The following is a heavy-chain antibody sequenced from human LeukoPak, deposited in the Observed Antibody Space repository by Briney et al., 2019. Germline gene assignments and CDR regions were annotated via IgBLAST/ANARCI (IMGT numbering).Heavy chain of an antibody. Sequence: GRSLRLSCAPSGFIFSSYWMSWVRQAPGKGLEWVANIKQDGSERYYVDSVKGRFTISRDNAKNSLYLQMNSLRAEDTAVYYCARKAYALDVWGKGTTVTVSS. D-gene: IGHD2-8*01. CDR3: ARKAYALDV. J-gene: IGHJ6*04. CDR1: GFIFSSYW. CDR2: IKQDGSER. V-gene: IGHV3-7*03.